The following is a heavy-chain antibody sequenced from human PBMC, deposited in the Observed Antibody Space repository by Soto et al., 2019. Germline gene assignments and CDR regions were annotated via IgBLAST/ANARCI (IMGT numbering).Heavy chain of an antibody. V-gene: IGHV3-49*03. CDR2: IRSKAYGGTT. J-gene: IGHJ6*02. CDR3: SSYYDILTGQNYYGMDG. CDR1: GFTFGDYA. D-gene: IGHD3-9*01. Sequence: PGGSLRLSCTASGFTFGDYAMSWFRQAPGKGLEWVGFIRSKAYGGTTEYAASVKGRFTISRDDSKSIAYLQMNSLKTEDTAVYYCSSYYDILTGQNYYGMDGWGQGTTVTVAS.